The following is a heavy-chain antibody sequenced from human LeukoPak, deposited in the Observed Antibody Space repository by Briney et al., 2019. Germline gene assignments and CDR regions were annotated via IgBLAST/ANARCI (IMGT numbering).Heavy chain of an antibody. J-gene: IGHJ5*02. D-gene: IGHD3-22*01. Sequence: ASVKVSCKASGYMFTSYGVGWVRQAPGQGLEWMGWISAYNGNTNYAQKLQGRVTMTTDTSTSTAYMELRSLRSDDTAVYYCARDLKDDYYDSSGTLHPWGQGTLVTVSS. CDR1: GYMFTSYG. CDR2: ISAYNGNT. V-gene: IGHV1-18*01. CDR3: ARDLKDDYYDSSGTLHP.